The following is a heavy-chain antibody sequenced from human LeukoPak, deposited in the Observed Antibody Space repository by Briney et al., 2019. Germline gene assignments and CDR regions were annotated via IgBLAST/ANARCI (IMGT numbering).Heavy chain of an antibody. V-gene: IGHV3-9*01. CDR2: ISWNSGSI. CDR3: ARGGFGEDWTSPLNWSFDP. CDR1: GFTFDDYA. J-gene: IGHJ5*02. Sequence: GRSLRLSCAASGFTFDDYAMHWVRQAPGKGLEWVSGISWNSGSIGYADSVKGRFTISRDNAKNSLYLQMNSLRAEDTALYYCARGGFGEDWTSPLNWSFDPWGQGTLVTVSS. D-gene: IGHD3-10*01.